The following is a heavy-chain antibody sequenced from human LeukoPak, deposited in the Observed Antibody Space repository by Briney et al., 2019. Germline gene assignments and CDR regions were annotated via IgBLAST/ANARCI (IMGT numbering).Heavy chain of an antibody. CDR1: GYTFTAYF. Sequence: RRASVKVSCKTSGYTFTAYFIHWVRQAPGQGLEWMGWINPNSGATNYAQKFQGRVTMTRDTSISTAYMELSRLKSDDTAVYFCARAGSRYSGYHYFDYWGQGTLVTVSS. CDR2: INPNSGAT. J-gene: IGHJ4*02. D-gene: IGHD5-12*01. CDR3: ARAGSRYSGYHYFDY. V-gene: IGHV1-2*02.